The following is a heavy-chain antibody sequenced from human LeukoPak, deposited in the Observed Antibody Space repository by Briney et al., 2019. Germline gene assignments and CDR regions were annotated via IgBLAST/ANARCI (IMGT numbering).Heavy chain of an antibody. Sequence: GGSLRLSCAASGFIFSNFWMRWVRQAPGKGLEWVANIKRDGSEQYYVDSVKGRFIISRDNAKNSVSLQMSSLRAEDTAVYYCTRDPLRYLRVGHYDYWGQGTLVAVSS. CDR3: TRDPLRYLRVGHYDY. CDR1: GFIFSNFW. CDR2: IKRDGSEQ. J-gene: IGHJ4*02. V-gene: IGHV3-7*01. D-gene: IGHD3-9*01.